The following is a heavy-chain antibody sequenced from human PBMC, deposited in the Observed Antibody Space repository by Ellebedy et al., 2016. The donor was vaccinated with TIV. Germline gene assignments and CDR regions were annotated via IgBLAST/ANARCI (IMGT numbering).Heavy chain of an antibody. CDR1: GGSISSYY. Sequence: SETLSLXXTVSGGSISSYYWSWIRQPPGKGLEWIGYIYYSGSTNYNPSLKSRVTISVDTSKNQFSLKLSSVTAADTAVYYCAREAAGTSPYYYYYYYMDVWGKGTTVTVSS. J-gene: IGHJ6*03. CDR3: AREAAGTSPYYYYYYYMDV. D-gene: IGHD6-13*01. V-gene: IGHV4-59*01. CDR2: IYYSGST.